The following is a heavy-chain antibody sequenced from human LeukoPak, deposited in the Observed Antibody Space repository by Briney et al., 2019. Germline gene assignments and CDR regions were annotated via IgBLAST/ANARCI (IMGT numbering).Heavy chain of an antibody. D-gene: IGHD3-10*01. CDR1: GFIFSTYN. Sequence: GGSLRLSCAASGFIFSTYNMNWVRQAPGKGLEWVSSISGSSSYIFYGDSVRGRFTISRDNAKNSLYLQMNSLRAEDTAVYYCARESASGRTRGDGFFDYWGQGTPVTVSS. V-gene: IGHV3-21*01. CDR3: ARESASGRTRGDGFFDY. CDR2: ISGSSSYI. J-gene: IGHJ4*02.